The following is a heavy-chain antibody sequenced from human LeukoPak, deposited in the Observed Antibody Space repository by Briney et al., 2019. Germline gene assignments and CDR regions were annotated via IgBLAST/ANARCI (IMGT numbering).Heavy chain of an antibody. D-gene: IGHD3-10*01. J-gene: IGHJ6*02. CDR3: ARDSKILLWFGELSYYYYYGMDV. Sequence: GASVNVSCKASVYTFNSYDISWVRQAPGQGLEWMAWISTYNGNTNYAQKLQGRVTMTTDTSTSTAYMELRSLRSDDTAVYYCARDSKILLWFGELSYYYYYGMDVWGQGTTVTVSS. CDR2: ISTYNGNT. CDR1: VYTFNSYD. V-gene: IGHV1-18*01.